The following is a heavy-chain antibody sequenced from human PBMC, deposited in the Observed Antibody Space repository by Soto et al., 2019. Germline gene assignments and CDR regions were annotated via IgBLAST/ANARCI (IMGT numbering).Heavy chain of an antibody. Sequence: AGGSLRLSCAASGFTFSSYSMNWVRQAPGKGLEWVSSISSSSSYIYYADSVKGRFTISRDNAKNSLHLQMNSLGAEDTAVYYCARVPTLRGLQGSYWGQGTLVTV. CDR2: ISSSSSYI. J-gene: IGHJ4*02. CDR1: GFTFSSYS. CDR3: ARVPTLRGLQGSY. V-gene: IGHV3-21*01. D-gene: IGHD4-17*01.